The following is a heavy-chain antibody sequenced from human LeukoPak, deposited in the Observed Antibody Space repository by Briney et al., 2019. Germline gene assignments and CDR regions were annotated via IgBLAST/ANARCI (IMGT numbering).Heavy chain of an antibody. CDR2: ISSSSSYI. V-gene: IGHV3-21*01. CDR1: GFTFSSYS. D-gene: IGHD6-13*01. CDR3: ARDVIAAADSLDY. Sequence: GSLRLSCAASGFTFSSYSMNWVRQAPGKGLEWVSSISSSSSYIYYADSVKGRFTISRDNAKNSLYLQMNSLRAEDTAVYYCARDVIAAADSLDYWGQGTLVTVSS. J-gene: IGHJ4*02.